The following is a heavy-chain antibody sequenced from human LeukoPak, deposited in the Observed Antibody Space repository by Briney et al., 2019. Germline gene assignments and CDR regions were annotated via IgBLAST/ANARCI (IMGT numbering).Heavy chain of an antibody. J-gene: IGHJ4*02. Sequence: GGSLRLSCAASGFTFSTYGMHWVRQAPGKGLEWVAFIRYDGSNKYYADSVKGRFTISRDNAKNSLYLQMNSLRVEDTAVYYCAGRSGPDDYWGQGTLVTVSS. CDR3: AGRSGPDDY. D-gene: IGHD2-15*01. CDR1: GFTFSTYG. V-gene: IGHV3-30*02. CDR2: IRYDGSNK.